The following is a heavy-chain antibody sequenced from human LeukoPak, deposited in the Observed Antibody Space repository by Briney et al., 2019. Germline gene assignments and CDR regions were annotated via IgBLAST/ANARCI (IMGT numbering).Heavy chain of an antibody. CDR3: ASRPADTTWYGVFDY. J-gene: IGHJ4*02. D-gene: IGHD3-10*01. V-gene: IGHV4-59*01. CDR1: GGSISSYY. CDR2: IYYSGST. Sequence: PSETLSLTCTVSGGSISSYYWSWIRQPPGKGLEWIGYIYYSGSTNYNPSLKSRVTISVDTSKNQFSLKLSPVTAADTAIYYCASRPADTTWYGVFDYWSQGTLVTVSS.